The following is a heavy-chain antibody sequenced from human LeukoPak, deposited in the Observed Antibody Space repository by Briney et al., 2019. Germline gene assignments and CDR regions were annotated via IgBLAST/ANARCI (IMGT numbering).Heavy chain of an antibody. V-gene: IGHV3-23*01. CDR3: AKARYCSSTSCPETEYFQH. D-gene: IGHD2-2*01. CDR2: ISGSGGST. J-gene: IGHJ1*01. Sequence: SGGSLRLSCAASGFTFSTYAIHWVRQAPGKGLEWVSAISGSGGSTYYADSVKGRFTISRDNSKNTLYLQMNSLRAEDTAVYYCAKARYCSSTSCPETEYFQHWGQGTLVTVSS. CDR1: GFTFSTYA.